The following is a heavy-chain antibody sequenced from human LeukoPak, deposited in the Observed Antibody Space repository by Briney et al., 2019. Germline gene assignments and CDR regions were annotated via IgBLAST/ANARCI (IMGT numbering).Heavy chain of an antibody. Sequence: SETLSLTCAVSGYSISSGYYWGWIRQPPGKGLEWIGSIYHSGSTYYNPSLKSRATISVDTSKNQFSLKLSSVTAADTAVYYCARHRDYDFRSGYPDAFDIWGQGTMVTVSS. CDR2: IYHSGST. D-gene: IGHD3-3*01. J-gene: IGHJ3*02. V-gene: IGHV4-38-2*01. CDR3: ARHRDYDFRSGYPDAFDI. CDR1: GYSISSGYY.